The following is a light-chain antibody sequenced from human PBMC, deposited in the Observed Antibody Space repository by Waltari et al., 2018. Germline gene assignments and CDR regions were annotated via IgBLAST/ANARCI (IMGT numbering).Light chain of an antibody. Sequence: ETVMTQSPATLSVSPGERATLSCRASQSVSSNLAWYQQKPGRPPRLLIYGASTRATGIPGRFSGSGSGTEFTLTISSLQSEDFAVYYCHQYYNGPQTFGQGTKVEIK. CDR2: GAS. J-gene: IGKJ1*01. CDR3: HQYYNGPQT. V-gene: IGKV3-15*01. CDR1: QSVSSN.